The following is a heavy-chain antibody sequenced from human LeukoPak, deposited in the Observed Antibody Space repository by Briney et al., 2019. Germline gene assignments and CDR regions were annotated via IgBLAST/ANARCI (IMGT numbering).Heavy chain of an antibody. CDR3: AKQLGYCSDGSCYFPY. J-gene: IGHJ4*02. V-gene: IGHV3-23*01. CDR2: ISTHGDGT. Sequence: GGSLRLSCAASGFTFSNYDMSWVRQVPGKGLEWVSAISTHGDGTYYIDSVQGRFTISRDNSKSTLCLQMNSLRAEDTAVYYCAKQLGYCSDGSCYFPYWGQGTLVTVSS. CDR1: GFTFSNYD. D-gene: IGHD2-15*01.